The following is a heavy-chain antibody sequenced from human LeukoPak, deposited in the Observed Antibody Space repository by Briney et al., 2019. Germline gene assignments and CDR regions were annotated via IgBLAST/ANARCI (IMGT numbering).Heavy chain of an antibody. CDR2: INHSGST. J-gene: IGHJ4*02. Sequence: SETLSLTCAVYGGSFSGYYWSWIRQPPGKGLEWIGEINHSGSTNYNPSLKSRVTISVDTSKNRFSLKLSSVTAADTAVYYCAIMAGRFDYWGQGTLVTVSS. V-gene: IGHV4-34*01. CDR3: AIMAGRFDY. D-gene: IGHD6-19*01. CDR1: GGSFSGYY.